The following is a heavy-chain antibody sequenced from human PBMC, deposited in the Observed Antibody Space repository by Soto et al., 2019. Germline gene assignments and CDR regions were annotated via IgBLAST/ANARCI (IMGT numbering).Heavy chain of an antibody. J-gene: IGHJ6*02. CDR1: GYTFTGYY. D-gene: IGHD1-26*01. CDR2: INPSSGDS. CDR3: AREGGSAYGMDV. Sequence: QVHLVQSGAEVAKPGASVKVSCKPSGYTFTGYYIHWVRQAPGQGLEWMGWINPSSGDSKYAQKFQGRVTMTRDTSISTAYLDLRNLRSDATAVYYCAREGGSAYGMDVWGQGTAVTVSS. V-gene: IGHV1-2*02.